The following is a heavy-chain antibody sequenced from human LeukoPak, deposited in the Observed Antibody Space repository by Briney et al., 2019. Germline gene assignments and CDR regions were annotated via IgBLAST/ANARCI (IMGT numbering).Heavy chain of an antibody. J-gene: IGHJ4*02. CDR1: GFTFSSYG. Sequence: GGSLRLSCAASGFTFSSYGMHWVRQAPGKGLEWVAVISYDGTNKYYTDSLRGRFIVSRDNSKNTLYLQMNTLKMDDTAVYYCARDLDGTGWYYFESWGQGTPVTVSS. V-gene: IGHV3-30*03. CDR3: ARDLDGTGWYYFES. CDR2: ISYDGTNK. D-gene: IGHD6-19*01.